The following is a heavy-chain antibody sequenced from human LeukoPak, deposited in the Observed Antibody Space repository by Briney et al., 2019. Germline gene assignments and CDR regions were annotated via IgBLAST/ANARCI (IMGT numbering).Heavy chain of an antibody. V-gene: IGHV4-59*01. D-gene: IGHD5-24*01. CDR3: ARGGGYKSPFGY. J-gene: IGHJ4*02. CDR2: IYYSGTT. Sequence: SETLSLTCAVYGGSFSGYYWSWLRQPPGKGPEWIGYIYYSGTTNYNPSLKSRVTMAVDTSNNQFSLNLTSVTAADTAVYYCARGGGYKSPFGYWGQGTLVTVSS. CDR1: GGSFSGYY.